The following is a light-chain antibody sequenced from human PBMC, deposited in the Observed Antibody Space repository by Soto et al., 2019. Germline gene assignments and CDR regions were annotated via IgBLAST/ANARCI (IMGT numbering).Light chain of an antibody. CDR3: QQYNSYAWT. CDR1: QSISSW. V-gene: IGKV1-5*01. Sequence: DIHMTQSLSALAASXWGGVTSPXXASQSISSWLAWYQQKPGKAPKLLIYDASSLESGVPSRFSGSGSGTEFTLTISSLQPDDFATYYCQQYNSYAWTFGQGTKVDI. CDR2: DAS. J-gene: IGKJ1*01.